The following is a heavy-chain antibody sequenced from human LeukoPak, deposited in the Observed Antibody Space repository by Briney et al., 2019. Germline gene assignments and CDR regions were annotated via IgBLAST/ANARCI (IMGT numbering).Heavy chain of an antibody. CDR1: EFTFSSYS. D-gene: IGHD3-9*01. CDR2: IRYDGSNT. V-gene: IGHV3-30*02. Sequence: GGSLRLSCAASEFTFSSYSMHWVRQAPDKGLEWVAFIRYDGSNTYYADSVKGRFTISRDNSKNTLYLQMNSLRAEDTAVYYCASALRYFDWGHYPFDYWGQGTLVTVSS. CDR3: ASALRYFDWGHYPFDY. J-gene: IGHJ4*02.